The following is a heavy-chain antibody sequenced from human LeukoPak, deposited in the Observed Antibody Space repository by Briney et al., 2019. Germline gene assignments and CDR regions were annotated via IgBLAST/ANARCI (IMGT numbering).Heavy chain of an antibody. J-gene: IGHJ4*02. CDR2: INPSGGST. CDR1: GYTFTSYY. D-gene: IGHD3-22*01. Sequence: ASVKVSCKASGYTFTSYYMHWVRQAPGQGLEWMGIINPSGGSTSYAQKFQGRVTMTRDTSTSTVYMELSSLRSGDTAAYYCAGGESYDSSGYCFDYWGQGTLVTFSS. CDR3: AGGESYDSSGYCFDY. V-gene: IGHV1-46*01.